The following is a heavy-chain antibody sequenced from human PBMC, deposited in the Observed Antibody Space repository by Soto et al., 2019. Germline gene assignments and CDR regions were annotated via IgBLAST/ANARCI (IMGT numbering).Heavy chain of an antibody. Sequence: VASVKLSCTDSGYTFTGYAMHWVRQAPGQRLEWMGWINAGNGNTKYSQKFQGRVTITRDTSASTAYMELSSLRSEDTAVYYCARAVAVPAGFDYWGQGTLVTVSS. CDR2: INAGNGNT. D-gene: IGHD6-19*01. V-gene: IGHV1-3*01. J-gene: IGHJ4*02. CDR3: ARAVAVPAGFDY. CDR1: GYTFTGYA.